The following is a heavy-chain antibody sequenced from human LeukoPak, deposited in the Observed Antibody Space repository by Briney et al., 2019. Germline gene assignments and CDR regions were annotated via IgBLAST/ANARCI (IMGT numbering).Heavy chain of an antibody. CDR2: IIPIFGTA. D-gene: IGHD2-2*01. J-gene: IGHJ6*03. CDR3: AMRAYCSSTSCPAKKGYYYYYMDV. Sequence: SVKVSCKASGGTFSSYAVSWVRQAPGQGLEWMGGIIPIFGTANYAQKFQGRVTITADESTSTAYMELSSLRSEDTAVYYCAMRAYCSSTSCPAKKGYYYYYMDVWGKGTTVTVSS. CDR1: GGTFSSYA. V-gene: IGHV1-69*13.